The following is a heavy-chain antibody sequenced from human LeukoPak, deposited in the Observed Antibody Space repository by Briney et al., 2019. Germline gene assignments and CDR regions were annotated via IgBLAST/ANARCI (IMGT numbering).Heavy chain of an antibody. V-gene: IGHV1-18*01. CDR2: ISSSNGKT. Sequence: ASVKVSCKAAGYTFSSYGISWVRQAPGQGLEWMGWISSSNGKTNYAQNFQGRVTMTTGTSTSTAYMELRSLTSDDTAVYYCARDWFCSGGKCYNCFDPWGQGTLVTVSS. CDR3: ARDWFCSGGKCYNCFDP. D-gene: IGHD2-15*01. CDR1: GYTFSSYG. J-gene: IGHJ5*02.